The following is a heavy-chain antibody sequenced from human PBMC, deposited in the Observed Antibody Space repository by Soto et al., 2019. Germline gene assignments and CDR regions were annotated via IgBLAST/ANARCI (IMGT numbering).Heavy chain of an antibody. CDR3: ARHFWSRTVVPAAYCSGGSCYGGPDY. J-gene: IGHJ4*02. Sequence: PSETLSLTCTVSGGSISSSSYYWGWIRQPPGKGLEWIGSIYYSGSTYYNPSLKSRVTISVDTSKNQFSLKLSSVTAADTAVYYCARHFWSRTVVPAAYCSGGSCYGGPDYWGQGALVTVSS. V-gene: IGHV4-39*01. CDR1: GGSISSSSYY. D-gene: IGHD2-15*01. CDR2: IYYSGST.